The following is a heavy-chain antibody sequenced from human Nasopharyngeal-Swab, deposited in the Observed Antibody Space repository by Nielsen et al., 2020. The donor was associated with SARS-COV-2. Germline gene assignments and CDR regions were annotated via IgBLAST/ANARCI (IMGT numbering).Heavy chain of an antibody. J-gene: IGHJ4*02. D-gene: IGHD2/OR15-2a*01. V-gene: IGHV3-23*01. Sequence: GSPRPPRVGPGYPLRTYGMTWVRQAPGKGPEGVAGSSGSGEIRGSGGSTYYADSVKGRFTISRDNSKNTLSLQMNSLRAEDTAVYYCAKDLRGPYFFWGQGTLVTVSS. CDR1: GYPLRTYG. CDR2: SSGSGEIRGSGGST. CDR3: AKDLRGPYFF.